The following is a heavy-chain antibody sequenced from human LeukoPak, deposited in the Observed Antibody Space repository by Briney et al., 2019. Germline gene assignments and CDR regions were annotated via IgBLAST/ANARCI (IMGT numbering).Heavy chain of an antibody. CDR1: GGSFSGYY. J-gene: IGHJ4*02. D-gene: IGHD3-10*01. V-gene: IGHV4-34*01. CDR3: ARGWYYYGSGSDY. Sequence: PSETLSLTCAVYGGSFSGYYWSWIRQPPGKGLEWIGEINHSGSTNYNPSLKSRVTISVDTSKNQFSLKLSSVTAADTAVYYCARGWYYYGSGSDYWGQGTLVTVSS. CDR2: INHSGST.